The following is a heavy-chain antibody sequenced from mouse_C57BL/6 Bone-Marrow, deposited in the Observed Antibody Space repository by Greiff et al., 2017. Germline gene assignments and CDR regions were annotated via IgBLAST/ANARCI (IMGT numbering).Heavy chain of an antibody. CDR1: GFPFSSYG. D-gene: IGHD1-1*01. CDR2: ISSGGSYT. V-gene: IGHV5-6*01. Sequence: EVQLQESGGDLVKPGGSLKLSCAAPGFPFSSYGMSWVRQTPDKRLEWVATISSGGSYTYYPDSVKGRFTISRENAKNTLYLQMSSLKCEDTAMYYCARHPAVVNPDDVWGTGTTVTVSS. CDR3: ARHPAVVNPDDV. J-gene: IGHJ1*03.